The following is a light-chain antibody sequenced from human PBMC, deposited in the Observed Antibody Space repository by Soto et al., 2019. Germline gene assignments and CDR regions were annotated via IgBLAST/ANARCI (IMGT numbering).Light chain of an antibody. Sequence: EVVLTQSPATLSLSPGDRAALSCKASQSVHNFLAWYQQKPGQAPRLLIYGASNRATGIPARFSGSGSGTDFTLTISSLEPEDFAVYYCQQRSNWPLTFGGGTKVDIK. CDR2: GAS. V-gene: IGKV3-11*01. J-gene: IGKJ4*01. CDR1: QSVHNF. CDR3: QQRSNWPLT.